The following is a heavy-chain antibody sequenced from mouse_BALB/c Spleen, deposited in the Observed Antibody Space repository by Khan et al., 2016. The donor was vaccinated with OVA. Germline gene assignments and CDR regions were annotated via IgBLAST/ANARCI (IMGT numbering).Heavy chain of an antibody. CDR1: GYTFTDFT. V-gene: IGHV1S137*01. J-gene: IGHJ3*01. CDR2: ISTYYGDA. CDR3: ERGGGGDRFLY. Sequence: QVRLQQSGTELVRPGVSVKISCKGSGYTFTDFTMHWMKQSHAMSLEWIGVISTYYGDADYNQKFKGKATMTVDKSSNTAYMDLARLTSEDSASYNCERGGGGDRFLYWGQGTLVTGSA.